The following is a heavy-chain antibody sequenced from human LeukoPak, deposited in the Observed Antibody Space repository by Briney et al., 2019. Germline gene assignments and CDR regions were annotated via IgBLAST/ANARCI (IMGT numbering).Heavy chain of an antibody. D-gene: IGHD3-22*01. CDR1: GLDFTSYW. V-gene: IGHV5-51*01. Sequence: GESLKISCKGSGLDFTSYWIGWVRQMPGKGLEWMGIIWPGDSDTRYSPSFQGQVTISADRSITTAYLQWSSLRASDSAMYYCAREYYYDGSTHQFDYWGQGTLVAVSS. CDR2: IWPGDSDT. J-gene: IGHJ4*02. CDR3: AREYYYDGSTHQFDY.